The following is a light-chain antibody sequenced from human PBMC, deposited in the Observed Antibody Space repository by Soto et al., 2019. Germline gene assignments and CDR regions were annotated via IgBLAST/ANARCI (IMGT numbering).Light chain of an antibody. Sequence: QSALTQPASVSGSPGQSITISCTGTDNDIGSYLYVSWFQQHPGKAPKVVIFEVNNRPAGISDRFSGSKSGNTASLTISDLQIEDEADYHCCAYAGSYTLLFGGGTKLTVL. J-gene: IGLJ2*01. CDR3: CAYAGSYTLL. CDR2: EVN. V-gene: IGLV2-23*02. CDR1: DNDIGSYLY.